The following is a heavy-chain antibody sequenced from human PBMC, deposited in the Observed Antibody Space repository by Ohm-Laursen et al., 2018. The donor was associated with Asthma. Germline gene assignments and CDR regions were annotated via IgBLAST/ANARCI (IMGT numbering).Heavy chain of an antibody. Sequence: SSVKVSCKASGGTFSSYAISWVRQAPGQGLEWMGRIHPNSGGTHFAQRFQGRVTMTRDTSISTAYMELSSLRSDDTAVYYCAKDRETGNYYFDYWGQGTLVTVSS. V-gene: IGHV1-2*06. CDR2: IHPNSGGT. J-gene: IGHJ4*02. CDR1: GGTFSSYA. D-gene: IGHD7-27*01. CDR3: AKDRETGNYYFDY.